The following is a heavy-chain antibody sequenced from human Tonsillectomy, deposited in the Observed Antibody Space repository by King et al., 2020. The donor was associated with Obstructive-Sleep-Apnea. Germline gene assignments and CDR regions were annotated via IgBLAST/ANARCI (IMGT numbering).Heavy chain of an antibody. J-gene: IGHJ1*01. D-gene: IGHD6-13*01. V-gene: IGHV3-74*01. CDR1: GFTFSSYW. CDR2: INIDGSST. CDR3: ARDTSRRIAAAGFPEYLQH. Sequence: VQLVESGGGLVQPGGSLRLSCAASGFTFSSYWMHWVRQAPGKGLVWVSRINIDGSSTSYADSVKGRFTISRDNAKNTLYLQMNSLRAEDTAVYYCARDTSRRIAAAGFPEYLQHWGQGTLVTVSS.